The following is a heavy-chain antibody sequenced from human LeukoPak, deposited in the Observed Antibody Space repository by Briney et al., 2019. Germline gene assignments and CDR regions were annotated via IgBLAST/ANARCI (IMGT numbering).Heavy chain of an antibody. V-gene: IGHV1-2*02. CDR3: ARVYLEVYSYDYYFDY. D-gene: IGHD5-18*01. J-gene: IGHJ4*02. Sequence: ASVKVSCKASGYTFTGYYMHWVRQAPGQGLEWMGWINPNSGGTNYAQKFQGRVTMTRDTSISTDYMELSRLRSDDTAVYYCARVYLEVYSYDYYFDYWGQGTLVTVSS. CDR2: INPNSGGT. CDR1: GYTFTGYY.